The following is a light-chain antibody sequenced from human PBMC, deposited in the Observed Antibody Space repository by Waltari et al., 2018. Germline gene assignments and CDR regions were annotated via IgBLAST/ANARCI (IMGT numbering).Light chain of an antibody. Sequence: QTDLTQPASVSGSPGQSITISCTGTSSDVGGYDLVSWYQQHPGKAPKLIIYEVSERPSGLSNLFSGSKSGNTASLTISGLQAEDEAAYYCCSYAGSRDFWVFGGGTKLTVL. CDR3: CSYAGSRDFWV. CDR1: SSDVGGYDL. J-gene: IGLJ3*02. V-gene: IGLV2-23*02. CDR2: EVS.